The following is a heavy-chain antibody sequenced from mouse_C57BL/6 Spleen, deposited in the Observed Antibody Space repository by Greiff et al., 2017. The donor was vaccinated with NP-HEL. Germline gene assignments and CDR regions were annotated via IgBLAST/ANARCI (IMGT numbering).Heavy chain of an antibody. CDR2: IYPGSGGT. CDR1: GYTFTSYW. J-gene: IGHJ1*03. CDR3: ARWDYGSKPPWYFDV. Sequence: QVQLQQPGAELVKPGASVKMSCKASGYTFTSYWITWVKQRPGQGLEWIGDIYPGSGGTNYNEKFKSKATLTVDTSSSTAYMQLSSLTSEDSAVYYCARWDYGSKPPWYFDVWGTGTTVTVSS. D-gene: IGHD1-1*01. V-gene: IGHV1-55*01.